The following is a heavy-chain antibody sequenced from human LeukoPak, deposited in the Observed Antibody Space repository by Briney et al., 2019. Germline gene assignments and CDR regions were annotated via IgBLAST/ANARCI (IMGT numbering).Heavy chain of an antibody. CDR2: IDHAGTA. CDR3: ARAGYYYDSKRKFDP. Sequence: PSETLSLTCVVSGGSIITNDYWWGWIRQPPGKGLEWIGTIDHAGTAFYNVSLKSRVTISVDTPNNQFSLRLNSVGAADTAVYYCARAGYYYDSKRKFDPWGQGTLVTVSS. D-gene: IGHD3-22*01. V-gene: IGHV4-39*01. J-gene: IGHJ5*02. CDR1: GGSIITNDYW.